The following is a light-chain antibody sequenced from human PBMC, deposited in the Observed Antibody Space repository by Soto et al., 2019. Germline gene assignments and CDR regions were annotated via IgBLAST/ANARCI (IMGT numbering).Light chain of an antibody. CDR2: EAS. Sequence: IQLTPSPSTLSGSIVARVTITCRASQGVSTWLAWYQQRPSQAPKLLVYEASKLQSGVPSRFSASGSVRDFTLTISSLQPEDSATYYCQQYYDLRTFGQGTKVDIK. CDR1: QGVSTW. V-gene: IGKV1-5*03. J-gene: IGKJ1*01. CDR3: QQYYDLRT.